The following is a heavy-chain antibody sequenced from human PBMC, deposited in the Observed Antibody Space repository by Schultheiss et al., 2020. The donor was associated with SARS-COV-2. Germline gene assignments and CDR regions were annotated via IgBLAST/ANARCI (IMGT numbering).Heavy chain of an antibody. V-gene: IGHV1-2*06. D-gene: IGHD2-2*01. CDR2: INPYSGGT. CDR1: GYTFTDYY. CDR3: ARVCSSTSCHDY. Sequence: ASVKVSCKASGYTFTDYYMHWLRQAPGQGLEWMGRINPYSGGTNYAQKFQGRVTMTRDTSISTAYMELSRLRSDDTAVYYCARVCSSTSCHDYWGQGTLVTVAS. J-gene: IGHJ4*02.